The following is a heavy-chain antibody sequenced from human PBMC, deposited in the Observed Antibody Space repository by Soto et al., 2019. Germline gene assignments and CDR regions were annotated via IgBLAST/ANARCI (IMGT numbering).Heavy chain of an antibody. CDR1: EFTFSSYA. CDR3: ASDRPAYYYDSSGPQ. CDR2: ISYDGSNK. D-gene: IGHD3-22*01. J-gene: IGHJ4*02. Sequence: GGSLRLSCAASEFTFSSYAMHWVRQAPGKGLEWVAVISYDGSNKYYADSVKGRFTISRDNSKNTLYLQMNSLRAEDTAVYYCASDRPAYYYDSSGPQWGQGTLVTVSS. V-gene: IGHV3-30-3*01.